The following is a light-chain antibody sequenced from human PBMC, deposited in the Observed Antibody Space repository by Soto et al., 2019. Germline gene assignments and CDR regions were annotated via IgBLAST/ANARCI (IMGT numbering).Light chain of an antibody. CDR3: QQYGTSFWT. Sequence: EIVLTQSPGTLSLSPGERATLSCRTSQSVSSSYLAWYQQQPGQAPRLLIHGASNRATGLPDRFSGGGSGTDFTLTITRLEPEDFAFYYCQQYGTSFWTFGQGTKVEIK. CDR1: QSVSSSY. V-gene: IGKV3-20*01. CDR2: GAS. J-gene: IGKJ1*01.